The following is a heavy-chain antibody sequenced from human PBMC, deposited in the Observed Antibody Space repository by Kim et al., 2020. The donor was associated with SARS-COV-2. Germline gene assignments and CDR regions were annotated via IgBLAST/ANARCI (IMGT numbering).Heavy chain of an antibody. CDR2: MSPNSGNT. CDR1: GYTFTSWD. V-gene: IGHV1-8*01. D-gene: IGHD6-13*01. Sequence: ASVKVSCKSSGYTFTSWDINWVRQATGQGLEWMGWMSPNSGNTGYAQKFQGRVTMTADTSISTFYMELSSLTFEDTAVYYCARGIAAGYDYWGQGTLVTVSS. J-gene: IGHJ4*02. CDR3: ARGIAAGYDY.